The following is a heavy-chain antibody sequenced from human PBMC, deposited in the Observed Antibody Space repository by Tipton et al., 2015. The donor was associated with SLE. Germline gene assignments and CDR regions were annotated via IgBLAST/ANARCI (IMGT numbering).Heavy chain of an antibody. J-gene: IGHJ4*02. CDR2: INTEGRST. D-gene: IGHD2/OR15-2a*01. Sequence: GSLRLSCAVSGLSFRSYRMHWVRQAPGKGLMWVSGINTEGRSTTYADSVKGRFTISRDNAKNTLYLQMNSLRADDTAVYYCASMALIVSGDYWGQGTLVTVSS. V-gene: IGHV3-74*01. CDR1: GLSFRSYR. CDR3: ASMALIVSGDY.